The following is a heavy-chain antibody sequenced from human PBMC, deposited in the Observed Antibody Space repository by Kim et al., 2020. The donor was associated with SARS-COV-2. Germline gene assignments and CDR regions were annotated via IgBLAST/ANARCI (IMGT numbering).Heavy chain of an antibody. V-gene: IGHV3-48*02. CDR3: ARGGKPNSFDY. J-gene: IGHJ4*02. CDR2: SI. Sequence: SIYYANSVKGRFVISRDNAKNSLSLQMNSLRDEDTAVYYWARGGKPNSFDYWGQGTLVTVSS.